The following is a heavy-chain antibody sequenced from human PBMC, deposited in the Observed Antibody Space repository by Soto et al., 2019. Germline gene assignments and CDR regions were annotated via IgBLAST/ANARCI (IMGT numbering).Heavy chain of an antibody. D-gene: IGHD3-16*01. CDR3: ARDFTGWPPDGVDS. Sequence: QVHLVQSGAEVKKPGASVKVSCKASGFTFTSYAITWVRQAPGQGLEWMGWISAYNGNTNYAQNLQGRVTMTTDTSTSTAYMERGSLTSDDTAVYYCARDFTGWPPDGVDSWGQGTLVTFSS. CDR2: ISAYNGNT. J-gene: IGHJ4*02. V-gene: IGHV1-18*01. CDR1: GFTFTSYA.